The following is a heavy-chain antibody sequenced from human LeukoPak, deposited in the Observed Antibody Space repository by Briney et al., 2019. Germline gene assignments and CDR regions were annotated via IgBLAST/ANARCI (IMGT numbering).Heavy chain of an antibody. CDR3: AREGVGATVFQH. J-gene: IGHJ1*01. Sequence: ASVKVSCKASGYTFTSYDINWVRQATGQGLEWMGWMNPNSGNTGYAQKFQGRVIMTRNTSISTAYMELSSLRSEDTAVYYCAREGVGATVFQHWGQGTLVTVSS. D-gene: IGHD1-26*01. V-gene: IGHV1-8*01. CDR1: GYTFTSYD. CDR2: MNPNSGNT.